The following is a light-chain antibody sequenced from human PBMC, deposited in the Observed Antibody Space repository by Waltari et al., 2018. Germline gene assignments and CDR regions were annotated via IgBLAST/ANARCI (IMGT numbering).Light chain of an antibody. V-gene: IGKV1-5*01. CDR3: QQYNSYSPERT. Sequence: DLQMTQSPSTLSASVGDRVTLTCRASHTISSWLAWYQQKPGKAPNLLIYDPSSLESGVPSRFSGSGSGTEFTLTISSLQPDDFATYYCQQYNSYSPERTFGQGTKVEIK. J-gene: IGKJ1*01. CDR1: HTISSW. CDR2: DPS.